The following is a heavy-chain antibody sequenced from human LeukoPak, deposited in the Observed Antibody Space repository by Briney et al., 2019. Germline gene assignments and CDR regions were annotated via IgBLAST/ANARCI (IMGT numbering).Heavy chain of an antibody. Sequence: GASVKVSCKASGYTFTSYYMHWVRQAPGQGLEWMGIINPSGGSTSYAQKFQGRVTMTRDMSTSTVYMELSSLRSEDTAVYYCARDGGHGLDIVVVPAACYWFDPWGQGTLVTVSS. D-gene: IGHD2-2*03. CDR1: GYTFTSYY. CDR2: INPSGGST. CDR3: ARDGGHGLDIVVVPAACYWFDP. V-gene: IGHV1-46*01. J-gene: IGHJ5*02.